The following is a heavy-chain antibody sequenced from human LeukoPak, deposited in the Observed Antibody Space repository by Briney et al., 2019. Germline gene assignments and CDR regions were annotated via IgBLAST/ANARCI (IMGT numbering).Heavy chain of an antibody. Sequence: GESLKISCKGSGYSFTSYWIGWVRQMPGKGLEWMGIIYPGDSDTRYSPSFQGQVTISADKSISTAYPQWSSLKASDTAMYYCARRLRYCSGGSCYPGAFDYWGQGTLVTVSS. CDR3: ARRLRYCSGGSCYPGAFDY. CDR2: IYPGDSDT. D-gene: IGHD2-15*01. J-gene: IGHJ4*02. V-gene: IGHV5-51*01. CDR1: GYSFTSYW.